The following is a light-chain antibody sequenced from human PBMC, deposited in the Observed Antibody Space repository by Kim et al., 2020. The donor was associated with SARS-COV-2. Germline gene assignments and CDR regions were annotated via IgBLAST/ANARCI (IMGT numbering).Light chain of an antibody. CDR3: ASYTGTATVL. V-gene: IGLV2-14*03. CDR2: DVN. J-gene: IGLJ2*01. CDR1: SSDIGGYDS. Sequence: QSALTQPASVSGSPGQSITISCTGTSSDIGGYDSVSWYQQYPGKAPKLMIYDVNKRPSGISARFAASKSGNTASLTIFGLQPEDEADYYCASYTGTATVLFGGGTQLTVL.